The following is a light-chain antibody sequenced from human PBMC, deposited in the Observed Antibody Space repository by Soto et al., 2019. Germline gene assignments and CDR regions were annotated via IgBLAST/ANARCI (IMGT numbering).Light chain of an antibody. CDR3: QQYGSSQGFT. CDR2: GAS. V-gene: IGKV3-20*01. J-gene: IGKJ3*01. Sequence: EIVLTQSPGTLSLAPGERATLSCRASQSVSSSYLAWYQQKPGQAPRLLIYGASSRATGIPDRFSGSGSGTDFTLTISRLEPDDFAVYYCQQYGSSQGFTFGPGTKVDIK. CDR1: QSVSSSY.